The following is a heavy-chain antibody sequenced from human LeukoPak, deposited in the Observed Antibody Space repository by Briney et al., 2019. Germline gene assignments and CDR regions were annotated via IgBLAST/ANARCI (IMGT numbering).Heavy chain of an antibody. CDR3: ARQLGYCSSTSCYADKVDY. CDR2: IHYSGST. Sequence: PSETLSLTCTVSGGSISSSSYYWGWIRQPPGKGLEWFGSIHYSGSTYYNPSLKSRVTISVDTSKNQFSLKLSSVTAADTAVYYCARQLGYCSSTSCYADKVDYWGQGTLVTVSS. J-gene: IGHJ4*02. CDR1: GGSISSSSYY. D-gene: IGHD2-2*01. V-gene: IGHV4-39*01.